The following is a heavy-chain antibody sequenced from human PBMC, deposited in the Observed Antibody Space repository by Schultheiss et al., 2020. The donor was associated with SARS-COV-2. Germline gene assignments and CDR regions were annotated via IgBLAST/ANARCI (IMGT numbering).Heavy chain of an antibody. CDR1: GFTFGDYA. CDR3: ARGLGTSWFAS. J-gene: IGHJ5*01. Sequence: GGSLRLSCTASGFTFGDYAMSWFRQAPGKGLEWLAYIDRWSRVITYGDSVKGRFTITRDNAKKSLYLQMHSLRGEDTAVYYCARGLGTSWFASWGQGTLVTVSS. V-gene: IGHV3-11*06. CDR2: IDRWSRVI. D-gene: IGHD2-8*01.